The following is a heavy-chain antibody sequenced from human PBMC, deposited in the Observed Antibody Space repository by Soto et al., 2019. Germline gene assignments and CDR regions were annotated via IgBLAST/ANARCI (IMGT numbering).Heavy chain of an antibody. J-gene: IGHJ4*02. CDR3: AREPIAPYSSSSSYFDY. CDR2: IYYSGST. CDR1: GGSISSYY. Sequence: QVQLQESGPGLVKPSETLSLTCTVSGGSISSYYWSWIRQPPGKGLEWIGYIYYSGSTNYNPSLKSRVTISVDTSTNQFSLKLSSVTAADTAVYYCAREPIAPYSSSSSYFDYWGQGTLVTVSS. D-gene: IGHD6-6*01. V-gene: IGHV4-59*01.